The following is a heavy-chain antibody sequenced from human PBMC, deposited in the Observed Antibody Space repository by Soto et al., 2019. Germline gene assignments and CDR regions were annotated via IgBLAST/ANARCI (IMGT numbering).Heavy chain of an antibody. J-gene: IGHJ4*02. CDR3: AKGLFSTGGFFDY. CDR1: GFTFCTHA. CDR2: LSGSASSA. D-gene: IGHD6-25*01. Sequence: GGAPRPSSVASGFTFCTHAMSWGRQGPGAGLEWVSTLSGSASSAYYADSVKGRFTISRDVSKNTLYLQMNSLRAEDRAVYYCAKGLFSTGGFFDYWGQGTLVTVSS. V-gene: IGHV3-23*01.